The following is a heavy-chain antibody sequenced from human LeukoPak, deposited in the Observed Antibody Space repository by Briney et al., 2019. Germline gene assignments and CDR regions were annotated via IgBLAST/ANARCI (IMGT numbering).Heavy chain of an antibody. CDR3: ARDHITMVRGVTSFYYYYYMDV. CDR1: GFTFSSYW. D-gene: IGHD3-10*01. J-gene: IGHJ6*03. V-gene: IGHV3-74*01. Sequence: PGGSLRLSCAASGFTFSSYWMHWVRQAPGKGLVWVSRINSDGSSTSYADSVKGRFTISRDNAKNKLYLQMNSLRAEDTAVYYCARDHITMVRGVTSFYYYYYMDVWGKGTTVTVSS. CDR2: INSDGSST.